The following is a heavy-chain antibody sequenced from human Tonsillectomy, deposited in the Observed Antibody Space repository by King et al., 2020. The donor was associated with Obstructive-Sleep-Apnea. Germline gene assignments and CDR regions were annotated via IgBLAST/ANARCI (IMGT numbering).Heavy chain of an antibody. CDR1: GGSISSGDYY. V-gene: IGHV4-30-4*01. CDR2: IYYSGSS. D-gene: IGHD2-15*01. J-gene: IGHJ4*02. CDR3: ARASWSKISHDY. Sequence: QLQESGPGLVKPSQTLSLTCTVSGGSISSGDYYWSWIRQPPGKGLEWIGYIYYSGSSYYNPSLKGRVTISVDTSKNQFSLKLSSVTAADTAVYYCARASWSKISHDYWGQGTLVTVSS.